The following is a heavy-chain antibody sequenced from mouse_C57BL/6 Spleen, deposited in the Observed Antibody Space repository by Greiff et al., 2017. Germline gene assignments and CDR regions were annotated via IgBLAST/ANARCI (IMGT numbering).Heavy chain of an antibody. CDR2: IHPTSGST. D-gene: IGHD4-1*01. CDR3: ARSGNWEDY. CDR1: GYTFTSYW. Sequence: QVQLQQPGAELVKPGASVKLSCKASGYTFTSYWMHWVKQRPGQGLEWIGMIHPTSGSTNYNEKFKSKATLTVDKSSSTAYMQRSSLTSEYSAGYYCARSGNWEDYWGQGTTLTVSS. J-gene: IGHJ2*01. V-gene: IGHV1-64*01.